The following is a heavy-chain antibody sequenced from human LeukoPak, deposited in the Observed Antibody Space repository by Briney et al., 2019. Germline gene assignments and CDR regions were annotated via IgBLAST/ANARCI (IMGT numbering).Heavy chain of an antibody. CDR2: ISSSSSYI. J-gene: IGHJ4*02. CDR3: AREGDGYNYPLDY. D-gene: IGHD5-24*01. V-gene: IGHV3-21*05. CDR1: GFTFSSYE. Sequence: GGSLRLSCAASGFTFSSYEMNWVRQAPGKGLEWVSYISSSSSYIYYADSVKGRFTISRDNAKNTLYLQMGSLRAEDMAVYYCAREGDGYNYPLDYWGQGTLVTVSS.